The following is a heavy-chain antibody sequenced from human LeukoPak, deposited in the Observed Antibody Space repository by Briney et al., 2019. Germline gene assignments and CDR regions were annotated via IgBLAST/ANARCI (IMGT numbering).Heavy chain of an antibody. V-gene: IGHV3-30-3*01. J-gene: IGHJ4*02. CDR1: GFTFSSYA. CDR2: ISYDGSNK. D-gene: IGHD1-26*01. Sequence: QPGGSLRLSCAASGFTFSSYAMHWVRQAPGKGLEWVAVISYDGSNKYYADSVKGRFTISRDNSKNTLYLQMNSLRAEDTAVYFCARGYNSRAATTDCCPLDYWGQGTLVTVSS. CDR3: ARGYNSRAATTDCCPLDY.